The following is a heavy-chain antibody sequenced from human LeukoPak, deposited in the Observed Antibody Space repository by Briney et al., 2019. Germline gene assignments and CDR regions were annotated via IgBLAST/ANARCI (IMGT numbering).Heavy chain of an antibody. J-gene: IGHJ4*02. CDR1: GGTFSSHA. CDR2: IIPIFGTA. CDR3: AYGDYVGGFDY. V-gene: IGHV1-69*05. D-gene: IGHD4-17*01. Sequence: SVKVSCKASGGTFSSHAISWVRQAPGQGLEWMGGIIPIFGTANYAQKFQGRVTITTDESTSTAYMELSSLRSEDTAVYYCAYGDYVGGFDYWGQGTLVTVSS.